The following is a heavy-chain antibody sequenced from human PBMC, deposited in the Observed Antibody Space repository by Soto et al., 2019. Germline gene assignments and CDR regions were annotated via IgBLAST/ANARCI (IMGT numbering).Heavy chain of an antibody. D-gene: IGHD6-19*01. Sequence: QVQLQESGPGLVKPSGTLSLTCAVSGGSIIISNWWRWVRQPPGREVEGNGEIYHSGSTNYNPSLKRRVTISVDQSKNQFSLPLTSVTATHTAVYYCARGGYRSGWSTWFDPWGQGTLVTVSS. CDR1: GGSIIISNW. V-gene: IGHV4-4*02. CDR2: IYHSGST. CDR3: ARGGYRSGWSTWFDP. J-gene: IGHJ5*02.